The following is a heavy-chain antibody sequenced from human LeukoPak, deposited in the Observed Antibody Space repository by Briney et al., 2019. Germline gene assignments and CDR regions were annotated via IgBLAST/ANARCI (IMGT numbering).Heavy chain of an antibody. V-gene: IGHV1-69*02. CDR3: AETGTTDYFDY. D-gene: IGHD1-1*01. Sequence: ISWVRQAPGQGLEWMGRIIPILGIANYAQKFQGRVTITADKSTSTAYMELSSLRSEDTAVYYCAETGTTDYFDYWGQGTLVTVSS. J-gene: IGHJ4*02. CDR2: IIPILGIA.